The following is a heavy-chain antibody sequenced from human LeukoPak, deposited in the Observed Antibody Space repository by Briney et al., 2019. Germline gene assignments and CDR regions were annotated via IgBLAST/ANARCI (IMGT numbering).Heavy chain of an antibody. CDR2: ISSSSSYI. J-gene: IGHJ4*02. CDR3: ARDDQTNFFGELSLFDY. CDR1: GFTFSSYS. V-gene: IGHV3-21*01. D-gene: IGHD3-16*02. Sequence: GGSLRLSCAASGFTFSSYSMNWVRQAPGKGLEWVSSISSSSSYIYYADSVKGRFTISRDNAKNSLYLQMNSLRAEDTAVYYCARDDQTNFFGELSLFDYWGQGTLVTVSS.